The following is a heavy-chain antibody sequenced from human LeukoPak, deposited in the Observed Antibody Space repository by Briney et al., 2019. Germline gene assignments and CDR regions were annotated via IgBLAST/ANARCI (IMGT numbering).Heavy chain of an antibody. CDR2: ISSSSSTI. V-gene: IGHV3-48*02. J-gene: IGHJ3*02. D-gene: IGHD7-27*01. CDR3: ARGLGPWPQRRDAFDI. Sequence: PGGSLRLSCAASGFTFSCYSMNWVRQAPGKGLEWVSYISSSSSTIYYADSVKGRFTISRDNAKNSLYLQMNSLRDEDTAVYYCARGLGPWPQRRDAFDIWGQGTMVTVSS. CDR1: GFTFSCYS.